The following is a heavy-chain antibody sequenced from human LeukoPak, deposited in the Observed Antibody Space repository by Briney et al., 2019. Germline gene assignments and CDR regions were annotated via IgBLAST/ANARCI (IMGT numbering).Heavy chain of an antibody. CDR1: GFTFSSYA. J-gene: IGHJ3*01. CDR2: ISYDGSNK. CDR3: ARDSIFGVWLV. V-gene: IGHV3-30-3*01. Sequence: QPGGSLRLSCAASGFTFSSYAMHWVRQAPGKGLEWVAVISYDGSNKYYADSVKGRFTISRDNSKNTLYLQMNSLRAEDTAVYYCARDSIFGVWLVWGQGTMVTVSS. D-gene: IGHD3-3*01.